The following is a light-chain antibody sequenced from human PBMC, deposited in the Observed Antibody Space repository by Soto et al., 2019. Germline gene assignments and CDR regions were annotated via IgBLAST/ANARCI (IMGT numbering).Light chain of an antibody. CDR2: DAS. CDR1: QSVSSY. V-gene: IGKV3-11*01. Sequence: EIVLTQSPATLSLSPGERATLSCRASQSVSSYLAWYQQRPGQAPRLLIYDASNRATAIPARFSGSGSGTDFTLTIRSQEPEDFAVYYCHQRTNWPLTDGGGTKVEIK. CDR3: HQRTNWPLT. J-gene: IGKJ4*01.